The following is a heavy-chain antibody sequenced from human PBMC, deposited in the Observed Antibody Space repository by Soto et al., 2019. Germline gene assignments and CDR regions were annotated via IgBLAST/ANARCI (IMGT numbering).Heavy chain of an antibody. CDR1: GGTFSSYA. V-gene: IGHV1-69*13. J-gene: IGHJ6*02. Sequence: SVKVSCKASGGTFSSYAISWVRQAPGQGLEWMGGIIPIFGTANYAQKFQGRVTITADESTSTAYMELSSLRSEDTAVYYCARTPFEYSSSSYYYYGMDVWGQGTTVTVS. CDR3: ARTPFEYSSSSYYYYGMDV. D-gene: IGHD6-6*01. CDR2: IIPIFGTA.